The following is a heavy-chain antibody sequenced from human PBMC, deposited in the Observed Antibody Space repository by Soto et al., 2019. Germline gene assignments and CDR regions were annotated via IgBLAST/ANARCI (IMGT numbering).Heavy chain of an antibody. V-gene: IGHV1-69*01. CDR2: IIPVSGTA. CDR3: ATVDRSVALVGWFDP. J-gene: IGHJ5*02. D-gene: IGHD2-8*02. Sequence: QVHLEQSGAEVKQPGSSVKVSCKFSGGTFSSYVIIWVRQAPGQGLEWMGGIIPVSGTANYAPKFHGRVTISADAATNTAYMELSSVRFDDTAVYYCATVDRSVALVGWFDPWGQGTLVTVSS. CDR1: GGTFSSYV.